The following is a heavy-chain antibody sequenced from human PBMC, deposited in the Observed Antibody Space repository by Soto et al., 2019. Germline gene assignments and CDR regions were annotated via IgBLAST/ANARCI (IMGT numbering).Heavy chain of an antibody. CDR3: ASTKDETLYFDY. Sequence: QLQLQESGPGLVKPSETLSLTCTVSGDSISITSYYWGWVRQPPGKGLEWIGSIHYSGSTHSNPSLQSRVTISGDASKTQFSLTLRSVTAADTAVYYCASTKDETLYFDYWGQGTLVTVSS. D-gene: IGHD2-15*01. J-gene: IGHJ4*02. CDR2: IHYSGST. CDR1: GDSISITSYY. V-gene: IGHV4-39*01.